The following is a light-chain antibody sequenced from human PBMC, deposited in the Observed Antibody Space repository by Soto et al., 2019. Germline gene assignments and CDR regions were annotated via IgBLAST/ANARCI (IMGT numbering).Light chain of an antibody. V-gene: IGKV3-15*01. J-gene: IGKJ1*01. Sequence: EIVMTQSPATLSVSPGERATLSCRASQSVSSNLAWYQQKPGQTPRLLIYGASTRATGIPARFSGSGSGTEFTPTISSLQSEDFEVYYCQQYNNWLSWTFGQGTKVEIK. CDR3: QQYNNWLSWT. CDR1: QSVSSN. CDR2: GAS.